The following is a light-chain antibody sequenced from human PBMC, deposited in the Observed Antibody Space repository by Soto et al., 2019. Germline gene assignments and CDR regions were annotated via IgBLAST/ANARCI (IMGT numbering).Light chain of an antibody. Sequence: SQMTTPASSLSASIRDSVTITCXASQDISNYLNWYQQKPGKAPKLLIYAASSLHSGVPSRFSGSGSGTEFTLTISSLQPDDFATYYCQHYNSYSEAFAQGTKVDIK. CDR2: AAS. CDR1: QDISNY. J-gene: IGKJ1*01. V-gene: IGKV1-16*01. CDR3: QHYNSYSEA.